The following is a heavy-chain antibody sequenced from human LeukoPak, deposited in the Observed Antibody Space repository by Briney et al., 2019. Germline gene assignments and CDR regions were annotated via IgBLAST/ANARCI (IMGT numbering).Heavy chain of an antibody. CDR3: ARDRAPYYDILTGYPPPHNWFDP. J-gene: IGHJ5*02. CDR1: GYTFTSYY. CDR2: INPSGGST. V-gene: IGHV1-46*01. Sequence: ASVKVSCKASGYTFTSYYMHWVRQAPGQGLEWMGIINPSGGSTSYAQKFPGRVTMTRDTSTSTVYMELSSLRSEDTAVYYCARDRAPYYDILTGYPPPHNWFDPWGQGTLVTVSS. D-gene: IGHD3-9*01.